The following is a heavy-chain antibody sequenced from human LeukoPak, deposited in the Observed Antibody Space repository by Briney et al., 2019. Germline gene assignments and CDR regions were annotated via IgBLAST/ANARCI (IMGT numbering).Heavy chain of an antibody. D-gene: IGHD6-19*01. CDR2: IYYSGST. CDR1: GGSISSSSYY. CDR3: ARDLAVAGIYNRFDP. Sequence: SETLSLTCTVSGGSISSSSYYWGWIRPPPGKGLEWIVSIYYSGSTYYNPSLKSRVPISVDTSKHQFSLKLSSVTAADTAVYYCARDLAVAGIYNRFDPWGQGTLVSVPS. V-gene: IGHV4-39*02. J-gene: IGHJ5*02.